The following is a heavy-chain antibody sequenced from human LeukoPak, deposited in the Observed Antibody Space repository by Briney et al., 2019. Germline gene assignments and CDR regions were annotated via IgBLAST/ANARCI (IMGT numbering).Heavy chain of an antibody. V-gene: IGHV3-53*01. CDR2: IYSGGST. Sequence: GGSLRLSCAASGFTFSDYYMSWVRQAPGKGLEWVSVIYSGGSTYYADSVKGRFTISRDNSKNTLYLQMNSLRAEDTAVYYCAVDSSGSNDAFDIWGQGTMVTVSS. CDR1: GFTFSDYY. CDR3: AVDSSGSNDAFDI. D-gene: IGHD3-22*01. J-gene: IGHJ3*02.